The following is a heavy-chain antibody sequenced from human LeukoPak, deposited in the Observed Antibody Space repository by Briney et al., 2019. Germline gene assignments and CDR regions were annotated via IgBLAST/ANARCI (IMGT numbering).Heavy chain of an antibody. CDR3: ARRVLEAVTGTGGFDY. D-gene: IGHD6-19*01. CDR2: IYYGGST. Sequence: SETLSLTCTVSGGSISSSSYYWGWLRQPPGKGLEWIGRIYYGGSTYYHPTLKRRFTISVDTSKNQFSLTLSSVTAADTAVYYCARRVLEAVTGTGGFDYWGQGTLVTVSS. CDR1: GGSISSSSYY. J-gene: IGHJ4*01. V-gene: IGHV4-39*01.